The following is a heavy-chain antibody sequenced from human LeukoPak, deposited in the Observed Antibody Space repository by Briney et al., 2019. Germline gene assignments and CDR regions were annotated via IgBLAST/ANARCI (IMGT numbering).Heavy chain of an antibody. D-gene: IGHD2-15*01. CDR3: ARQSGGPYNWFDP. CDR2: IYSDGST. CDR1: GFTVSSDY. V-gene: IGHV3-66*04. Sequence: PGGSLRLSCAASGFTVSSDYMNWVRQAPGKGLEWVSVIYSDGSTYYADSAKGRFTISRDKSKNTLYLQLNGLRAEDTAVYFCARQSGGPYNWFDPWGQGTLVTVSS. J-gene: IGHJ5*02.